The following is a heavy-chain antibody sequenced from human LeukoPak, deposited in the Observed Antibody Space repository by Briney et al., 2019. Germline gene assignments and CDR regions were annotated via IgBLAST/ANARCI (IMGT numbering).Heavy chain of an antibody. V-gene: IGHV4-30-4*08. Sequence: PSQTLSLTCTVSGGSISSGDYYWSWIRQPPGQGLEWIGYSYCSGSTYYNPSVKSRFTISVDTSKNQFSLKLSSVTAADTAVYYCARDFYDSSGYYKNWFDPWGQGTLVTVSS. J-gene: IGHJ5*02. CDR2: SYCSGST. D-gene: IGHD3-22*01. CDR3: ARDFYDSSGYYKNWFDP. CDR1: GGSISSGDYY.